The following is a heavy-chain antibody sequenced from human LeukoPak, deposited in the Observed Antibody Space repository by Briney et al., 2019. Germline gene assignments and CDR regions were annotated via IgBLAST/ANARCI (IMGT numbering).Heavy chain of an antibody. V-gene: IGHV4-39*07. CDR1: GGSISSSGYF. D-gene: IGHD1-26*01. Sequence: SETLSLTCTVSGGSISSSGYFWGWIRQPPGKGLEWIGEINHSGSTNYNPSLKSRVTISVDTSKNQFSLKLSSVTAADTAVYYCARSSGSYYAFDIWGQGTMVTVSS. CDR3: ARSSGSYYAFDI. J-gene: IGHJ3*02. CDR2: INHSGST.